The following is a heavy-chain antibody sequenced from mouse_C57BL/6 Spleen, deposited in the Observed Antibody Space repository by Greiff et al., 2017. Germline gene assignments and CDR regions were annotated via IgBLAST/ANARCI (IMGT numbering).Heavy chain of an antibody. CDR2: IDPENGDT. CDR1: GFNIKDDY. D-gene: IGHD1-1*01. Sequence: VQLQQSGAELVRPGASVKLSCTASGFNIKDDYMHWVKQRPEQGLEWIGWIDPENGDTEYASKFQGKATITADTSSNTAYLQLSSLTSEDTAVYYCTTGHYYGSSYFFDYWGHGTTLTVSS. V-gene: IGHV14-4*01. J-gene: IGHJ2*01. CDR3: TTGHYYGSSYFFDY.